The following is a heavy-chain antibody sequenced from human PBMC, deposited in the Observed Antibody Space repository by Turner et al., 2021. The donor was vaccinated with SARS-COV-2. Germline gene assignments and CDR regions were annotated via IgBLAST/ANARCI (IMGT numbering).Heavy chain of an antibody. V-gene: IGHV1-3*01. J-gene: IGHJ4*02. CDR3: ARDVGYCSSTSCYTGSHFDY. CDR1: GYTFTSHA. CDR2: SNAGNGKT. D-gene: IGHD2-2*02. Sequence: QVQLVQSGAEVKKPGASVKVSCKASGYTFTSHAMHWVRQAPGQRLEWVGWSNAGNGKTKYSQKFQGRVTITRDTSASTAYMELSSLRSEDTAVYYCARDVGYCSSTSCYTGSHFDYWGQGTLVTVSS.